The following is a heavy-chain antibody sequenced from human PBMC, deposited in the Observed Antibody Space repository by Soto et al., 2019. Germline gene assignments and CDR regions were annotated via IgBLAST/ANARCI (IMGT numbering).Heavy chain of an antibody. CDR2: INWNSGSI. CDR1: GFTFDDYA. D-gene: IGHD2-2*01. J-gene: IGHJ6*02. Sequence: EVQLVESGGGLVQPGRSLRLSCAASGFTFDDYAMHWVRQVPGKGLEWVSGINWNSGSIGYGDSVKGRFAISRDNAKNSLHLQMNSLSAEDTAFYYCGRGAGTSKIYAMGMDVWGQGTAVSVSS. CDR3: GRGAGTSKIYAMGMDV. V-gene: IGHV3-9*01.